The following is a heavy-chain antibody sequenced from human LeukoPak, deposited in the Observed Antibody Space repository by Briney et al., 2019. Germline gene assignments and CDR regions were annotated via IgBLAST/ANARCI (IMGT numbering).Heavy chain of an antibody. D-gene: IGHD5-12*01. CDR1: GYAFTNHP. Sequence: GASVKVSCKASGYAFTNHPMHWVRQAPGQGPEWMGWINPNSGDTNYVQKFQGRVTMTRDPSISTAYMELSGLRADDTAVYYCARERYTAYGNFDYWGQGTQVTVSS. CDR3: ARERYTAYGNFDY. J-gene: IGHJ4*02. CDR2: INPNSGDT. V-gene: IGHV1-2*02.